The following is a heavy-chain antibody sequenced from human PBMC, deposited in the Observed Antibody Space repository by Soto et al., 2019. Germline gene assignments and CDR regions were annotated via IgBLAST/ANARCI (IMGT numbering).Heavy chain of an antibody. D-gene: IGHD3-22*01. Sequence: GGSLRLSCAASGFTFSSYAMSWVRQAPGKGLEWVSAISGSGGSTYYADSVKGRFTISRDNAKNSLYLQMNSLRAEDTAVYYCARSYYDSSGYYYADYWGPGTLVTVSS. V-gene: IGHV3-23*01. CDR3: ARSYYDSSGYYYADY. CDR1: GFTFSSYA. CDR2: ISGSGGST. J-gene: IGHJ4*02.